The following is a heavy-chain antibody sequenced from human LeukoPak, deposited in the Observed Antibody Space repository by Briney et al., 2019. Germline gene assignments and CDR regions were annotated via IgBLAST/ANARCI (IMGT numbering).Heavy chain of an antibody. V-gene: IGHV3-21*01. D-gene: IGHD3-22*01. CDR3: ARDMRDYYNSARPVDY. J-gene: IGHJ4*02. CDR2: ISSRSTYI. Sequence: PGGSLRLSCAASGFTLSSYSMTWVRQAPGKGLEWVSSISSRSTYIYYADSVKGRFTISRDNARNSLYLQMNSLRAEDTAVYYCARDMRDYYNSARPVDYWGQGTLVTVSS. CDR1: GFTLSSYS.